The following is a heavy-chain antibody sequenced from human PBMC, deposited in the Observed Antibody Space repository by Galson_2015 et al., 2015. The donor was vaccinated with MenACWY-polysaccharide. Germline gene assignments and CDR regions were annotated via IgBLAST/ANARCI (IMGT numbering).Heavy chain of an antibody. CDR2: IHPNNGDT. D-gene: IGHD6-13*01. CDR1: AYTFNDYY. V-gene: IGHV1-2*04. J-gene: IGHJ4*02. Sequence: SVKVSCKASAYTFNDYYIHWVRQAPGQGPEWMGWIHPNNGDTKFTQKFQGWVTVTRDTSISTVYMRLDRLTSDDTAVYFCARGAAAAGGGLDYWGQGTQVTVSS. CDR3: ARGAAAAGGGLDY.